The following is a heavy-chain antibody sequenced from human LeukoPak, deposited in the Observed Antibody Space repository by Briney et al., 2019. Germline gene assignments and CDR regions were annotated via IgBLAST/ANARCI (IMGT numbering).Heavy chain of an antibody. D-gene: IGHD3-22*01. CDR2: IKSDGGT. CDR1: GFTFSSYW. J-gene: IGHJ1*01. V-gene: IGHV3-74*01. CDR3: ARAPSEIGGYYPEYFRH. Sequence: PGGSLRLSCAASGFTFSSYWMPWVRQAPGKGLVWVSRIKSDGGTRYADSVKGRFTISRDNAKNTVSLQMTSLRAEDTGVYYCARAPSEIGGYYPEYFRHWGQGTLVIVSS.